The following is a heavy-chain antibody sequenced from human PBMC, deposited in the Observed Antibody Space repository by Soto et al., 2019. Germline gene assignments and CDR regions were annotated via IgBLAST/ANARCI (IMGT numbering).Heavy chain of an antibody. D-gene: IGHD3-3*01. CDR3: ARDLRIFGVAPYGMDV. CDR2: MNPNSGNT. J-gene: IGHJ6*02. V-gene: IGHV1-8*01. CDR1: GYPFTSYD. Sequence: ASGKVSCKSSGYPFTSYDINWVRQATGQGLEWMGWMNPNSGNTGYAQKFQGRVTMTRNTSISTAYMELSSLRSEDTAVYYCARDLRIFGVAPYGMDVWGQGTTVTVSS.